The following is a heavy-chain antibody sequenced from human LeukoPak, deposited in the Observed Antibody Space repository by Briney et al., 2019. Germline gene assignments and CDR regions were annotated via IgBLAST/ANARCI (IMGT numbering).Heavy chain of an antibody. Sequence: GGSLRLSCAASGFTFSSYEMNWVRQAPGKGLEWVSSITSSSSYIYYADSVKGRFTISRDNAKNSLYLQMNSLRAEDTAVYYCARDPYSGGYGDYYYYYMDLWGQGTTVTISS. CDR2: ITSSSSYI. CDR1: GFTFSSYE. D-gene: IGHD1-26*01. J-gene: IGHJ6*03. V-gene: IGHV3-21*01. CDR3: ARDPYSGGYGDYYYYYMDL.